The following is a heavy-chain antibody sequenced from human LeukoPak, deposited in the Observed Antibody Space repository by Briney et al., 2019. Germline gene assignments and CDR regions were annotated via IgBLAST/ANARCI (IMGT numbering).Heavy chain of an antibody. D-gene: IGHD1-7*01. CDR3: AKRNNWNSPFN. V-gene: IGHV3-30-3*02. J-gene: IGHJ4*02. CDR2: ISYDGSNK. Sequence: GGSLRLSCAASGVTFSSYAMHWVCQAPGKGLEWVAVISYDGSNKYYADSVKGRFTISRDHSKNTLYLQMNSLRAEDTAVYYCAKRNNWNSPFNWGQGTLVTVSS. CDR1: GVTFSSYA.